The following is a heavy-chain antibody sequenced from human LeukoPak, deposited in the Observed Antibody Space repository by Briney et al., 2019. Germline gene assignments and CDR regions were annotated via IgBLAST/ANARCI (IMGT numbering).Heavy chain of an antibody. CDR3: AKDPCSGGSCYSADY. V-gene: IGHV3-23*01. Sequence: QTGGSLRLSCAASGFTFSSYAMSWVRQAPGKGLEWVSIISNSGGSTYYADSVKGRFTISRDNSKNTLYLQMTSLRAEDMAVYYCAKDPCSGGSCYSADYWGQGTLVTVSS. D-gene: IGHD2-15*01. CDR1: GFTFSSYA. CDR2: ISNSGGST. J-gene: IGHJ4*02.